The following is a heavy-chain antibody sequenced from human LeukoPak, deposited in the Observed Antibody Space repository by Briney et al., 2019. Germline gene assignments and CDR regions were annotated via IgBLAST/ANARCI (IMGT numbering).Heavy chain of an antibody. CDR1: GFTFSSYG. Sequence: PGGSLRLSCAASGFTFSSYGMHWVRQAPGKGLEWVAVISYDGSNKYYADSVKGRFTISRDNSKNTLYLQMNSLRAEDTAVYYCAKDQETAMVLDFDYWGQGTLVTVSS. V-gene: IGHV3-30*18. D-gene: IGHD5-18*01. CDR2: ISYDGSNK. J-gene: IGHJ4*02. CDR3: AKDQETAMVLDFDY.